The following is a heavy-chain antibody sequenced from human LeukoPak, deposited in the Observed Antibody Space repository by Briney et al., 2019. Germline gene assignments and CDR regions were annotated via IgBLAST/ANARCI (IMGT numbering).Heavy chain of an antibody. CDR1: GGSIRSSSYH. V-gene: IGHV4-39*01. J-gene: IGHJ4*02. Sequence: PSETLSLTCTVSGGSIRSSSYHWGWIRQPPGKGLEWIARIYHSGRTYYTPSLTSRVTISVDASKNQFSLRVNSLTAADTALYYCARQVVATIHPYYFDYWGRGTLVTVSS. CDR3: ARQVVATIHPYYFDY. CDR2: IYHSGRT. D-gene: IGHD5-12*01.